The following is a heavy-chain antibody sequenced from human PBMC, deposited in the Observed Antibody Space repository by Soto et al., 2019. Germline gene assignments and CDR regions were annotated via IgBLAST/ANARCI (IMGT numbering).Heavy chain of an antibody. D-gene: IGHD1-7*01. CDR1: GLRFTSYG. V-gene: IGHV3-30*03. Sequence: GGSLRLSCAASGLRFTSYGMHWVRQAPGKGLEWVAVLSFDGSNKYYADSVKGRFTISRDNTRDTLYLQKNSLRSEDTAVYYCARDGEVNWNYVGLMDYWGQGTLVTVSS. CDR2: LSFDGSNK. J-gene: IGHJ4*02. CDR3: ARDGEVNWNYVGLMDY.